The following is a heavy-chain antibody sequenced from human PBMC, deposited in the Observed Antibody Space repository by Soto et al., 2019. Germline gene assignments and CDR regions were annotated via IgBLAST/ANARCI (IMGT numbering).Heavy chain of an antibody. Sequence: QVQLVQSGAEVKKPGASVKVSCKASGNIFTSNSFSWVRQAPGQGPEWMGWISAYNGNTNYVQKFQGRVTMTTDTSTRTAYMELRSLRSDDTAVYYCARVPHNFNWVPYGLDVWGQGTTVIVSS. V-gene: IGHV1-18*04. CDR3: ARVPHNFNWVPYGLDV. D-gene: IGHD3-9*01. J-gene: IGHJ6*02. CDR2: ISAYNGNT. CDR1: GNIFTSNS.